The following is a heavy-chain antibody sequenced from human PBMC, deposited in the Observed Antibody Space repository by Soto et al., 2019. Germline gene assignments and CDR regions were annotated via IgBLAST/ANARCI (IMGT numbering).Heavy chain of an antibody. V-gene: IGHV1-8*01. CDR2: MNPNSGNT. CDR1: GYTFTSYD. Sequence: ASVKVSCKASGYTFTSYDINWVRQATGQGLEWMGWMNPNSGNTVYAQKFQGRVTMTRNTSISTAYMKLSSLRSEGTAVYYCARGGYLGVVINDYWGQGTLVTVSS. J-gene: IGHJ4*02. D-gene: IGHD3-3*01. CDR3: ARGGYLGVVINDY.